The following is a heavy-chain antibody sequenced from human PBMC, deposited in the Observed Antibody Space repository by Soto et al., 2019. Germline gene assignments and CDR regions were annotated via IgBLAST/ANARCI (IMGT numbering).Heavy chain of an antibody. D-gene: IGHD3-3*01. CDR2: IKQDGSEK. V-gene: IGHV3-7*01. Sequence: GGSLRLSCAASGFTFSIHWMSWVRQAPGNGLEWVANIKQDGSEKNYVDSVKGRFTISRDNAKNSLYLQMNSLRAEDTAVYYCVGEWSFTYDYWGRGTLVTVSS. CDR1: GFTFSIHW. J-gene: IGHJ4*02. CDR3: VGEWSFTYDY.